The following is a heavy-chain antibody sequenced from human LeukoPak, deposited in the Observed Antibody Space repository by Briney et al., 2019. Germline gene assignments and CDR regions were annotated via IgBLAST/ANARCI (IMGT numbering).Heavy chain of an antibody. CDR3: ARCIMIFGVVTSWAFDI. D-gene: IGHD3-3*01. V-gene: IGHV3-53*01. Sequence: PGGSLRLSCAASGFTVSSNYMSWVRQAPGKGLEWVSVIYSGGSTYYADSVKGRFTIYRDNSKNTLYLQMNSLRAEDTAVYYCARCIMIFGVVTSWAFDIWGQGTMVTVSS. J-gene: IGHJ3*02. CDR1: GFTVSSNY. CDR2: IYSGGST.